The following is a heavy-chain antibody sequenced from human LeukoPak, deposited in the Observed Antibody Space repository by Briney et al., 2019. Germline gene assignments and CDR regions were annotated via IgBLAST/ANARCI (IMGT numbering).Heavy chain of an antibody. Sequence: PETLSLTCAVYGGSFSGYYWSWIRQPPGKGLEWIGEINHSGSTNYNPSLKSRVTISVDTSKNQFSLKLSSVTAADTAVYYCARGAHARPVDYWGQGTLVTVSS. J-gene: IGHJ4*02. CDR1: GGSFSGYY. D-gene: IGHD6-6*01. V-gene: IGHV4-34*01. CDR2: INHSGST. CDR3: ARGAHARPVDY.